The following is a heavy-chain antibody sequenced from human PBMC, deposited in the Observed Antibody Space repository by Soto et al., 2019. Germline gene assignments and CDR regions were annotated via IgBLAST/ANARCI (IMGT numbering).Heavy chain of an antibody. V-gene: IGHV3-23*01. Sequence: EVQLLESGGGLVQPGGSLRLSCADSGFTFTNYAMTWVRQAPGKGLEWVSAISGGGDTTSYADSVKGRFTVSRDGSKITLYLQMSSLRAEDTALYYCAKGRGGSGSLTPRVDFWGQGTLVTVSS. CDR3: AKGRGGSGSLTPRVDF. CDR1: GFTFTNYA. J-gene: IGHJ4*02. CDR2: ISGGGDTT. D-gene: IGHD3-10*01.